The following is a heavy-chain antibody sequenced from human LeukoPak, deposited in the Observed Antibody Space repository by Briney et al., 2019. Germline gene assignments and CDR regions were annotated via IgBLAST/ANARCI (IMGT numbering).Heavy chain of an antibody. CDR2: IYYSGST. V-gene: IGHV4-39*01. Sequence: SETLSLTCTVSGDSISSSNYYWGWIRQPPGKGLEWSGSIYYSGSTYYNPSLKTRVTISVDTSKNQFSLKLNSVTAADTAVYYCARLRPYHYGYMDVWGKGTTVT. D-gene: IGHD3-10*01. J-gene: IGHJ6*03. CDR3: ARLRPYHYGYMDV. CDR1: GDSISSSNYY.